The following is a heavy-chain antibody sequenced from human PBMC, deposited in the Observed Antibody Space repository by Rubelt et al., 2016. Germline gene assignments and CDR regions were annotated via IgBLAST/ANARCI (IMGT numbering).Heavy chain of an antibody. D-gene: IGHD2-2*01. CDR2: ISAYNGAT. J-gene: IGHJ4*02. V-gene: IGHV1-18*01. Sequence: QVQLVQSGAEVKEPGASVNVSCKASGYTFTSYGFSWVRQAPGQGLEWMGWISAYNGATNYARKLQGRVTMTTEKCTSTADMELSRLGPEDTAVYYCARVPSFTSRGDSWGQGTLVTVSS. CDR1: GYTFTSYG. CDR3: ARVPSFTSRGDS.